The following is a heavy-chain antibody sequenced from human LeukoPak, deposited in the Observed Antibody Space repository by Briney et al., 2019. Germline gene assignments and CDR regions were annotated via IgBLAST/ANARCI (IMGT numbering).Heavy chain of an antibody. V-gene: IGHV1-18*01. CDR2: ISPYNGNT. D-gene: IGHD2-8*02. CDR3: ARELDIVLVPGGMDV. J-gene: IGHJ6*02. Sequence: ASVKVSCKASGYTFTSYSISWVRQAPGQRLEWMGWISPYNGNTNYAQKLQGRVTMTTDTSTSTAYMELRSLRSDDTAMYYCARELDIVLVPGGMDVWGQGTTVTVSS. CDR1: GYTFTSYS.